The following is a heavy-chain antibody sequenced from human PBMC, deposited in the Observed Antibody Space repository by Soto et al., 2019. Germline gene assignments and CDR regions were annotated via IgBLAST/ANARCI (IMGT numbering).Heavy chain of an antibody. D-gene: IGHD2-2*01. J-gene: IGHJ5*02. CDR3: ARHKGSSVVVPAAGLGWCDP. Sequence: QLQLQESGPGLVKPSETLSLTCTVSGGSISSSSYYWGLIRQPPGKGLEWIGSIYYSGSTYYNPSLKSRVTISVDTSKNQFSLKLSSVTAADTAVYYCARHKGSSVVVPAAGLGWCDPWGQGTLVTVSS. CDR2: IYYSGST. V-gene: IGHV4-39*01. CDR1: GGSISSSSYY.